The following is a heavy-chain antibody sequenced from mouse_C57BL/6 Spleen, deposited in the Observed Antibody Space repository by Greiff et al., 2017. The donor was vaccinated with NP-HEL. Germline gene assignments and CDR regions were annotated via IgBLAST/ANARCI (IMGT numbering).Heavy chain of an antibody. D-gene: IGHD4-1*01. CDR3: ARDPSLTGYAMDY. CDR2: ISDGGSYT. J-gene: IGHJ4*01. V-gene: IGHV5-4*01. CDR1: GFTFSSYA. Sequence: EVKLVESGGGLVKPGGSLKLSCAASGFTFSSYAMSWVRQTPEKRLEWVATISDGGSYTYYPDNVKGRFTISRDNAKNNLYLQMSHLKSEDTAMYYCARDPSLTGYAMDYWGQGTSVTVSS.